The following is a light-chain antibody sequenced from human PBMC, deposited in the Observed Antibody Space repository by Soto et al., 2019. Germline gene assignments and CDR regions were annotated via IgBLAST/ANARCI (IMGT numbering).Light chain of an antibody. V-gene: IGKV3-15*01. CDR1: QSILTN. CDR3: QQYNNWLALS. J-gene: IGKJ4*01. CDR2: GAS. Sequence: EIVMTQSPATLSVSPGERALLSCRASQSILTNLAWYQQKPGQSPRLLIYGASTRATGVPARFSGSGSGTEFTLTISSLQSEDFAIYYCQQYNNWLALSFGGGTKVDI.